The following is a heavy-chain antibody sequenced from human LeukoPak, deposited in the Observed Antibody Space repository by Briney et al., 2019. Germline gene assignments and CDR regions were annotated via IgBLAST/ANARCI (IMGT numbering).Heavy chain of an antibody. CDR3: ARGRLGGSGSYYNVLDY. Sequence: SETLSLTCTVSGGSIGSYYWSWIRQPPGKGLEWIGYISYSGSTNYNPSLKSRVTISVDTSRNQFSLKLSSVTAADTAVYYCARGRLGGSGSYYNVLDYWGQRTLVTVSS. J-gene: IGHJ4*02. CDR2: ISYSGST. CDR1: GGSIGSYY. V-gene: IGHV4-59*01. D-gene: IGHD3-10*01.